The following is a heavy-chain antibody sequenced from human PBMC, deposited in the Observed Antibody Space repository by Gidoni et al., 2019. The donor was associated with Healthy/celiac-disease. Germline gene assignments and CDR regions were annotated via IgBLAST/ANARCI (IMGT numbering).Heavy chain of an antibody. J-gene: IGHJ4*02. CDR3: ARVSDSSGYLVPDY. V-gene: IGHV4-59*01. CDR1: GGSISSYY. Sequence: QVQLQESGPGLVQPSETLSPPCTVSGGSISSYYWSWTRQPPGKGLEWIGYIYYSGSTNYNPSLKSRVTISVDTSKNQFSLKLSSVTAADTAVYYCARVSDSSGYLVPDYWGQGTLVTVSS. D-gene: IGHD3-22*01. CDR2: IYYSGST.